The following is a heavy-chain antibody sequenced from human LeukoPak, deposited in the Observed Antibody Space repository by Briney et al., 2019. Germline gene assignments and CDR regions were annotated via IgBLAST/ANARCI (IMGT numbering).Heavy chain of an antibody. D-gene: IGHD3-22*01. V-gene: IGHV4-61*01. CDR1: GGSISTSNYY. CDR3: ARLSSSGYSSLDY. J-gene: IGHJ4*02. Sequence: SETLSLTCTVSGGSISTSNYYWSWIRQPPGKGLEWIGYVSYSGSTNYNPSLKSRVTISVDTSKNQFSLNLSSVTAADTAVFYCARLSSSGYSSLDYWGQGILVTVSS. CDR2: VSYSGST.